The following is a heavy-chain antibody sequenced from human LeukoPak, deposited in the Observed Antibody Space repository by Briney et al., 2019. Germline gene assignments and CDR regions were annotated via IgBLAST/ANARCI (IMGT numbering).Heavy chain of an antibody. CDR3: ARDFTIFGVVTPRRVFDP. CDR2: INPNSGGT. D-gene: IGHD3-3*01. CDR1: GYTFTGRY. Sequence: ASVKVSCKASGYTFTGRYMHWVRQAPGQGLEWMGWINPNSGGTNYAQKFQGRVTMTRDTSISTAYMELSRLRSDDTAVYYCARDFTIFGVVTPRRVFDPWGQGTLVTVSS. J-gene: IGHJ5*02. V-gene: IGHV1-2*02.